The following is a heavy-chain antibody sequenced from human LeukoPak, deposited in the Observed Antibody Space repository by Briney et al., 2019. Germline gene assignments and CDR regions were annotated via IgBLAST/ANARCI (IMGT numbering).Heavy chain of an antibody. CDR3: AKDMILWFGEAAFDY. V-gene: IGHV3-9*01. Sequence: PGRSLRLSCAASGFTFDDYAMHWVRQAPGKGLEWASGISWNSGSIGYADSVKGRFTTSRDNAKNSLYLQMNSLRAEDTALYYCAKDMILWFGEAAFDYWGQGTLVTVSS. CDR1: GFTFDDYA. J-gene: IGHJ4*02. CDR2: ISWNSGSI. D-gene: IGHD3-10*01.